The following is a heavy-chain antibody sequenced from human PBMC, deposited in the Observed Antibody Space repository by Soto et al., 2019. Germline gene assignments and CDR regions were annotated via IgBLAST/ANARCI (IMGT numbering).Heavy chain of an antibody. CDR1: GFTVSSNY. V-gene: IGHV3-66*04. CDR3: ASQGYSSGWTSLDY. Sequence: EVQLVESGGGLVQPGGSLRLSCAASGFTVSSNYMSWVRQAPGKGLEWVSVIYSGGSTYYADSVKGRFTISRDNSKNPLYLQMNSLGAEDTAVYYCASQGYSSGWTSLDYWGQGTLVTVSS. J-gene: IGHJ4*02. CDR2: IYSGGST. D-gene: IGHD6-19*01.